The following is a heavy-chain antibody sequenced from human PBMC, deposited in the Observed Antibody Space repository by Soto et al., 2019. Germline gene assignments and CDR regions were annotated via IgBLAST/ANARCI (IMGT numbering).Heavy chain of an antibody. CDR1: GGTFSSYT. Sequence: SVKVSCKASGGTFSSYTISWVRQAPGQGLEWMGRIIPILGIANYAQKFQGRVTITADKSTSTAYMELSSLRSEDTAVYYCARYGYSGYDNKYNWFDPWGQGTLVTVSS. D-gene: IGHD5-12*01. V-gene: IGHV1-69*02. CDR2: IIPILGIA. CDR3: ARYGYSGYDNKYNWFDP. J-gene: IGHJ5*02.